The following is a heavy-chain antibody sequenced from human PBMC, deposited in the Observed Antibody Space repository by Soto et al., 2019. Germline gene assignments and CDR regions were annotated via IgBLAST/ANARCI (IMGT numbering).Heavy chain of an antibody. V-gene: IGHV4-39*01. CDR2: IYYRESA. D-gene: IGHD3-16*01. CDR1: GGSISSSSYY. CDR3: ARINGYFDL. J-gene: IGHJ2*01. Sequence: SETLSLTCTVSGGSISSSSYYWGWIRQPPGKGLKWIGSIYYRESAYYNPSLKSRVTISVDTSKNQFSLKLSSVTAADTAVYYCARINGYFDLWGRGTLVTVSS.